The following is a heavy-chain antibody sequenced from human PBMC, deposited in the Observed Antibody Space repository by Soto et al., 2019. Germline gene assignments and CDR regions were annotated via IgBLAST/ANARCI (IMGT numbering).Heavy chain of an antibody. CDR3: ARLGDYYYGMDV. V-gene: IGHV4-39*01. CDR2: IYYSGST. Sequence: SETLSLTCTVSGGSISSSSYYWGWIRQPPGKGLEWIESIYYSGSTYYNPSLKSRVTISVDTSKNQFSLKLSSVTAADTAVYYCARLGDYYYGMDVWGQGTTVTVSS. CDR1: GGSISSSSYY. J-gene: IGHJ6*02.